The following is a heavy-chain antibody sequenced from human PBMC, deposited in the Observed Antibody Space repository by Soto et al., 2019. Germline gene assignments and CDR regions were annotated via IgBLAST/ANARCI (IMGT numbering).Heavy chain of an antibody. Sequence: SKPLALSCSFSWCAIYAYYWSWFRQSPGQGLEWIGDIYYSGRTNYNPSLKSRVTISVDTSKSQFSLRLRSVTAAAQAGYYCTRGLADFDFPARAHSRGVTVLWG. V-gene: IGHV4-59*01. CDR3: TRGLADFDFPARAHSRGVTVL. J-gene: IGHJ2*01. D-gene: IGHD6-13*01. CDR1: WCAIYAYY. CDR2: IYYSGRT.